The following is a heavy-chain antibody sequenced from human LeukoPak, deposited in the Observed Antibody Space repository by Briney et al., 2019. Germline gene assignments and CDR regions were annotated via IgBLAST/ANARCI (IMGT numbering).Heavy chain of an antibody. CDR1: GFTFSSYG. CDR3: AKARLRYFDWVLDY. V-gene: IGHV3-33*06. Sequence: GRSLRLSCAASGFTFSSYGMHWVRQAPGKGLEWVAVIWYDGSNKYYADSVKGRFIISRDNSKNTLYLQMNSLRAEDTAVYYCAKARLRYFDWVLDYWGQGTLVTVSS. J-gene: IGHJ4*02. CDR2: IWYDGSNK. D-gene: IGHD3-9*01.